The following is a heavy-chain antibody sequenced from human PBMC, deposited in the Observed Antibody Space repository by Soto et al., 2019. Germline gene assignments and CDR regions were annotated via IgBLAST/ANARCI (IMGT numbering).Heavy chain of an antibody. CDR3: ARASGSYYYYGMDV. CDR2: INPNSGGT. CDR1: GYTLTGYY. Sequence: GASVKVSCKASGYTLTGYYMHWVRQAPGQGLEWMGWINPNSGGTNYAQKFQGWVTMTRDTSISTAYMELSRLRSDDTAVYYCARASGSYYYYGMDVWGQGTTVTVSS. D-gene: IGHD1-26*01. V-gene: IGHV1-2*04. J-gene: IGHJ6*02.